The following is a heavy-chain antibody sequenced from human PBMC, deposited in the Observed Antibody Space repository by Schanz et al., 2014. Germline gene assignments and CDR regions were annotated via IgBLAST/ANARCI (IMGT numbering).Heavy chain of an antibody. CDR2: IWYDGNNK. CDR3: ARKMTTVTTRGSYFDY. Sequence: QVQLVESGGDVVQPGRSLRLSCAASGFTFSSYGMHWVRQAPGRGLEWVAVIWYDGNNKYYADSVKGRFTISRDNSKNILYLQMNSLRTEDTAVYYCARKMTTVTTRGSYFDYWGQGTLVTVSS. CDR1: GFTFSSYG. D-gene: IGHD4-17*01. J-gene: IGHJ4*02. V-gene: IGHV3-33*01.